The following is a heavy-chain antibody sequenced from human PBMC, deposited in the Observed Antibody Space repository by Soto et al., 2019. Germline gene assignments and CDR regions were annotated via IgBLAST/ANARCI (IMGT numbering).Heavy chain of an antibody. Sequence: SETLSLTCTVSGGSISSYYWSWIRHPPGKGLEWIGYIYYSGSTNYNPSLKSRVTISVDTSKNQFSLKLSSVTAADTAVYYCARAGISTGFDYWGQGTLVTVSS. D-gene: IGHD6-13*01. CDR2: IYYSGST. CDR3: ARAGISTGFDY. CDR1: GGSISSYY. V-gene: IGHV4-59*01. J-gene: IGHJ4*02.